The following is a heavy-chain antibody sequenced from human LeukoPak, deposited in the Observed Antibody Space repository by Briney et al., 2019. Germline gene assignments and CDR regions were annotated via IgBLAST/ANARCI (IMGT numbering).Heavy chain of an antibody. J-gene: IGHJ4*02. CDR1: GYTFTGYS. CDR2: INHNSGST. D-gene: IGHD6-6*01. CDR3: ARGESIAGLGY. V-gene: IGHV1-2*02. Sequence: ASVKVSCKASGYTFTGYSMNWVRQAPGKGLEWMGWINHNSGSTNYAQKFQGRVTMTRDTSISTAYMELSRLRSDDTAVYYGARGESIAGLGYWGQGTLVTVSS.